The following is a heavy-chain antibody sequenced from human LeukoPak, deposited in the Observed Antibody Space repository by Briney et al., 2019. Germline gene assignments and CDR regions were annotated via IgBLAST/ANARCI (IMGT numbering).Heavy chain of an antibody. CDR2: IYYSGST. Sequence: SETLSLTCTVSGGSISSYYWSWIRQPPGKGLEWIGYIYYSGSTNYNPSLKSRVTISVDTSKNQFSLKLSSVTAADTAVYYCARVPTSGYDIYWFDPWGQGTLVTVSS. D-gene: IGHD3-9*01. CDR1: GGSISSYY. V-gene: IGHV4-59*01. J-gene: IGHJ5*02. CDR3: ARVPTSGYDIYWFDP.